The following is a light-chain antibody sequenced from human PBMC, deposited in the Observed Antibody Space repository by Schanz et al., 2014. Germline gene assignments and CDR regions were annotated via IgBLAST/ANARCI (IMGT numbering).Light chain of an antibody. J-gene: IGKJ5*01. Sequence: EIVLTQSPGTLSLSPGERATLSCRASQSVNGRFLAWYQQKPGQAPKLLMYGTSTRATGVPARFSGSGSGTDFTLTIGRLEPEDFAVYYCQQYGSSPLTFGQGTRLEIK. V-gene: IGKV3-20*01. CDR2: GTS. CDR1: QSVNGRF. CDR3: QQYGSSPLT.